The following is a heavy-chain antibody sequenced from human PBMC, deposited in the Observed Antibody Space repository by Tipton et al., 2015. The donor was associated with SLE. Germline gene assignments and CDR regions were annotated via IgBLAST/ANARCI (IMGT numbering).Heavy chain of an antibody. CDR1: GFTFSSYG. CDR3: ARIKKVAYSSSWYWSDY. V-gene: IGHV3-33*01. Sequence: SLRLSCAASGFTFSSYGMHWVRQAPGKGLEWVAVIWYDGSNKYYADSVKGRFTISRDNAKNSLYLQMNSLRAEDTAVYYCARIKKVAYSSSWYWSDYWGQGALVTVSS. J-gene: IGHJ4*02. CDR2: IWYDGSNK. D-gene: IGHD6-13*01.